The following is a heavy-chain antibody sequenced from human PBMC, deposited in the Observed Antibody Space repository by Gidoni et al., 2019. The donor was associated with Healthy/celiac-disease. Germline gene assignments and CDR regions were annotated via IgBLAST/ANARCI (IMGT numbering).Heavy chain of an antibody. CDR1: GGSLSIYY. J-gene: IGHJ1*01. V-gene: IGHV4-4*07. Sequence: QVQLQESGPGLVKPSETLSLTCTVSGGSLSIYYWSWIRQPAGKGLEWIGRIYTSGSTNSNPSLKSRVTMSVDTSKNQFSLKLSSVTAADTAVYYCARDGGYGDYWNFQHWGQGTLVTVSS. CDR2: IYTSGST. D-gene: IGHD4-17*01. CDR3: ARDGGYGDYWNFQH.